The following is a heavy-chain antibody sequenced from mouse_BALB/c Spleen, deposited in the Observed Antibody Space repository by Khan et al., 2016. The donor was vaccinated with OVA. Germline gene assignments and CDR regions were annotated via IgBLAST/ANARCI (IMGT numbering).Heavy chain of an antibody. CDR2: IDPYNGGT. J-gene: IGHJ2*01. CDR3: ARTDYYGSSYYFDY. V-gene: IGHV1S135*01. D-gene: IGHD1-1*01. CDR1: GYSFTDYN. Sequence: VQLKASGPELVKPGASVKVSCKASGYSFTDYNMFWVKQSHGKSLEWIGYIDPYNGGTSYNQKFKGKATLTVDKSSSTAFMHLSSLTSEDSAVFYCARTDYYGSSYYFDYWGQGTTLTVAS.